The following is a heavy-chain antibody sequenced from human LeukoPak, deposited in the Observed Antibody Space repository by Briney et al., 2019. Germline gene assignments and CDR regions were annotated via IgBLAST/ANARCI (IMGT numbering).Heavy chain of an antibody. CDR2: IHRDGNNI. V-gene: IGHV3-74*01. CDR3: ARGLRDRYGMDV. Sequence: GGSLRLSCAASGFTFDTYWMHWVRQAPGKGLVWVSRIHRDGNNINYADFVQGRFTVSRDNAKNTLYLQMHSLRVEDTAMYYCARGLRDRYGMDVWGQGTTVTVSS. J-gene: IGHJ6*02. CDR1: GFTFDTYW.